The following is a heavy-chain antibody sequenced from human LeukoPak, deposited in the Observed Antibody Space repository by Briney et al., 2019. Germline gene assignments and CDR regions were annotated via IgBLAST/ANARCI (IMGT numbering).Heavy chain of an antibody. CDR3: ARGGVIAVAGSDAFDI. J-gene: IGHJ3*02. CDR1: GYTFPSYF. CDR2: VNPSGGST. Sequence: ASVKVSCKASGYTFPSYFMHWVRQAPGQGLEWMGIVNPSGGSTSYAQKFQGRVTMTRDTSTSTVYMELSSLRSEDTAVYYCARGGVIAVAGSDAFDIWGQGTMVTVSS. D-gene: IGHD6-19*01. V-gene: IGHV1-46*01.